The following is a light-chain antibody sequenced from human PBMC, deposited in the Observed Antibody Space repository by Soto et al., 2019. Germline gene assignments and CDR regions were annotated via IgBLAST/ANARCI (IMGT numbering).Light chain of an antibody. V-gene: IGLV1-44*01. Sequence: QSVLTQPPSASGTPGQGVTISCSGSSSNIGSNTVNWYQQLPGTAPKLLIYSNHQRPSGVPDRFSGSKSGTSASLAISGLQSEDEADYYCAAWDDSLNGYVFGNGTKVTVL. CDR1: SSNIGSNT. CDR2: SNH. J-gene: IGLJ1*01. CDR3: AAWDDSLNGYV.